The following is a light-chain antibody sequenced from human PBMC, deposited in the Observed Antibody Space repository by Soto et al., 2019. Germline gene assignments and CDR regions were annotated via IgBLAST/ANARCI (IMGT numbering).Light chain of an antibody. V-gene: IGLV2-23*01. CDR1: SSDVGNYNL. J-gene: IGLJ2*01. CDR3: CSYAGSSTAV. CDR2: EGS. Sequence: QSVLTQPASVSGSPGQSITISCTGTSSDVGNYNLVSWYQQHPGKAPKLMSYEGSRRPSGVSDRFSGSKSGNTASLTISGLQAEDEADYYCCSYAGSSTAVFGGGTKVTVL.